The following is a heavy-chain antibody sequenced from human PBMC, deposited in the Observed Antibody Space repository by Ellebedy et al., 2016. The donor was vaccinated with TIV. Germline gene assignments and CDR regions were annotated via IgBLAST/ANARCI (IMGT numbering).Heavy chain of an antibody. V-gene: IGHV4-59*08. CDR1: GGSFSGYY. J-gene: IGHJ4*02. CDR3: ARGGIAPNCGGDCANPYFDY. CDR2: IYYSGST. D-gene: IGHD2-21*02. Sequence: MPSETLSLTCAVYGGSFSGYYWSWIRQPPGKGLEWIGYIYYSGSTNYNPSLKSRVTISVDTSKNQFSLKLSSVTAADTAVYYCARGGIAPNCGGDCANPYFDYWGQGTLVTVSS.